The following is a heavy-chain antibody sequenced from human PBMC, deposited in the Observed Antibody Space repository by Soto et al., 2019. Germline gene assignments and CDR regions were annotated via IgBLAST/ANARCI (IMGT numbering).Heavy chain of an antibody. Sequence: QVQLVESGGGVVQPGRSLRLSCAASGFGFRNRNMHWVRQAPGKGLEWVAFISFDGTNKNYADSVKGRFTISRDNSRNSLYLEMNSLRAEDTAVYYCARDESPHRNPSWFDPWGLGTLVTVSS. V-gene: IGHV3-30*03. CDR2: ISFDGTNK. D-gene: IGHD1-1*01. CDR1: GFGFRNRN. J-gene: IGHJ5*02. CDR3: ARDESPHRNPSWFDP.